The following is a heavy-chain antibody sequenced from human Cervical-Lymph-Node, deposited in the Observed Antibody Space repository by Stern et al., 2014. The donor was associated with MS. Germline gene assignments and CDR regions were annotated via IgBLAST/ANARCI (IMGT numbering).Heavy chain of an antibody. CDR1: GDSISSYTHY. CDR2: VYYSGAT. CDR3: AKHACTGAACPFDL. Sequence: QLQLQESGPGLVKPSETLSLTCAVSGDSISSYTHYWAWIRQPPGKGLEWIGSVYYSGATYYNPSLKRPSTLSVDTSKNHFSLGLNSVTAADTAVYYCAKHACTGAACPFDLWGQGTLVTVSS. V-gene: IGHV4-39*01. D-gene: IGHD2-8*02. J-gene: IGHJ4*02.